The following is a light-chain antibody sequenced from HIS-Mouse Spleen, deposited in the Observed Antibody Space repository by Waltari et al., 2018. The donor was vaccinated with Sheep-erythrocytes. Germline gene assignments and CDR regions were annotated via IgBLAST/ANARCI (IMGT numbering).Light chain of an antibody. CDR2: DAS. J-gene: IGKJ4*01. CDR3: MQALQTPLT. V-gene: IGKV3-11*01. CDR1: QSVSSY. Sequence: EIVLTQSPATLSLSPGARATLSCRASQSVSSYLAWYQQKPGQAPRLLIYDASNRATGIPARFSGSGSGTDFTLKISRVEAEDVGVYYCMQALQTPLTFGGGTKVEIK.